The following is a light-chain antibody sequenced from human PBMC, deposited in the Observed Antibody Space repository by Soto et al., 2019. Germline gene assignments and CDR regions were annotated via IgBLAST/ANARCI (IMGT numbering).Light chain of an antibody. Sequence: EIGLTQSPGILSLSPGEGATLSYMASQSLSNFFLAWYQQKPGQAPRLLIYGTSIRATGIPDRFSGSGSETDFTLTVNRLEPEDFAVYYCQQYESSPITFGQGHDWRL. CDR3: QQYESSPIT. V-gene: IGKV3-20*01. CDR2: GTS. CDR1: QSLSNFF. J-gene: IGKJ5*01.